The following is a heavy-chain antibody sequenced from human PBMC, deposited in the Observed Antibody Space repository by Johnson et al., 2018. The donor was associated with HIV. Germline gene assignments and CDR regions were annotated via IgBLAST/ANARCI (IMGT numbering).Heavy chain of an antibody. J-gene: IGHJ3*02. D-gene: IGHD1-26*01. CDR3: AKDRGSPGIPAAFDI. CDR1: GFTFSSYA. Sequence: QVQLVESGGGVVQPGRSLRLSCAASGFTFSSYAMHWVRLTPGKGLEWVAVILYDGSNKYHADSVKGRFTISRDNSKNTLFLQMNSLRAEDTAVYYCAKDRGSPGIPAAFDIWGQATMVTVSS. CDR2: ILYDGSNK. V-gene: IGHV3-30*04.